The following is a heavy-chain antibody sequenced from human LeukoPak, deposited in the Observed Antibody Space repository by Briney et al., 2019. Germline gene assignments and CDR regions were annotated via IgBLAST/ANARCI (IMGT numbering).Heavy chain of an antibody. CDR3: AREPDVDLSTFRGDAFDI. D-gene: IGHD5-24*01. CDR2: VIPILDIA. J-gene: IGHJ3*02. V-gene: IGHV1-69*04. CDR1: GGTFSSYT. Sequence: SVKVSCKASGGTFSSYTFSWVRQAPGQGLEWMGRVIPILDIATYAQKFKGRVTITADKSTSTAYMDLSSLTSEDTAVYYCAREPDVDLSTFRGDAFDIWGQGTMATVSS.